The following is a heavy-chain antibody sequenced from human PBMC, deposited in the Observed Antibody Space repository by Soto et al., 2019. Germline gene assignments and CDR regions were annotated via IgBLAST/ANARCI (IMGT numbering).Heavy chain of an antibody. CDR3: ARGRLGVLNYFDY. CDR1: GYTFTGYY. Sequence: ASVKVSCKASGYTFTGYYMHWVRQAPGQGLEWMGWINPNSGGTNYAQKFQGWVTMTRDTSISTAYMELSRLRSDDTAVYYCARGRLGVLNYFDYWGQGTLVTVSS. CDR2: INPNSGGT. V-gene: IGHV1-2*04. J-gene: IGHJ4*02. D-gene: IGHD3-10*01.